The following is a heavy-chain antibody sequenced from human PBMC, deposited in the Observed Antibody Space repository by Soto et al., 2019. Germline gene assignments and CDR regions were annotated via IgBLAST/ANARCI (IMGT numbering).Heavy chain of an antibody. CDR3: ARVSIGTTSYYFDY. V-gene: IGHV1-69*12. J-gene: IGHJ4*02. CDR1: GCTFSSYA. D-gene: IGHD1-7*01. Sequence: QVQLVQSGAEVKKPGSSVKVSCKASGCTFSSYAISWVRQAPGQGLEWMGGIIPLFGTANYAQKFQVRVTITADESTSTAYMELSSLRSDDTAVYYCARVSIGTTSYYFDYWCQGPLVTVSS. CDR2: IIPLFGTA.